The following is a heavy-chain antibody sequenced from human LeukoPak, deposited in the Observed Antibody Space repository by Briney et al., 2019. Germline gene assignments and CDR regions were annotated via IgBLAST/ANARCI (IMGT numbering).Heavy chain of an antibody. CDR3: ARLSSGGY. Sequence: SETLSLTCAVYGVSFSGYYWSWIRQPPGKGLEWIGEINHSGSTNYNPSLKSRVTISVDTSKNQFSLKLSSVTAADTAVYYCARLSSGGYWGQGTLVTVSS. CDR2: INHSGST. V-gene: IGHV4-34*01. J-gene: IGHJ4*02. D-gene: IGHD6-19*01. CDR1: GVSFSGYY.